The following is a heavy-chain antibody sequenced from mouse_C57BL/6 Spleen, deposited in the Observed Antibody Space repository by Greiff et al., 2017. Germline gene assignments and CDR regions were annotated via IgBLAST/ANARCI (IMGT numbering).Heavy chain of an antibody. CDR1: GFTFTDYY. CDR3: ARYGAGYFDY. D-gene: IGHD3-3*01. Sequence: EVQGVESGGGLVQPGGSLSLSCAASGFTFTDYYMSWVRQPAGKALEWLGFIRNKANGYTTEYSASVKGRFTISRDNSQSILYLQMNALRAEDSATYYCARYGAGYFDYWGQGTTLTVSS. V-gene: IGHV7-3*01. J-gene: IGHJ2*01. CDR2: IRNKANGYTT.